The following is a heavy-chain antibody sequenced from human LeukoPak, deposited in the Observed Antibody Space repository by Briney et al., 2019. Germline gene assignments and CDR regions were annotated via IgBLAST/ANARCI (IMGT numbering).Heavy chain of an antibody. V-gene: IGHV3-23*01. CDR2: ISGSGGST. D-gene: IGHD2-15*01. CDR1: GFTFSSYA. CDR3: ARVGGRYCSGGSCYPFDAFDI. Sequence: GSLRLSCAASGFTFSSYAMSWVRQAPGKGLEWVSAISGSGGSTYYADSVKGRFTISRDNAKNSLYLQMNSLRAEDTAVYYCARVGGRYCSGGSCYPFDAFDIWGQGTMVTVSS. J-gene: IGHJ3*02.